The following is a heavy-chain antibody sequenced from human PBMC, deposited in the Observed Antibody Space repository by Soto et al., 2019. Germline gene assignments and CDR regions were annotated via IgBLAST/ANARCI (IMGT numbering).Heavy chain of an antibody. V-gene: IGHV3-33*01. J-gene: IGHJ4*02. Sequence: ESGGGVVQPGRSLRLSCAASGFTFSSYGMHWVRQAPGKGLEWVAVIWYDGSNKYYADSVKGRFTISRDNSKNTLYLQMNSLRAEDTAVYYCARDRSYGEIDYWGQGTLVTVSS. CDR2: IWYDGSNK. D-gene: IGHD5-18*01. CDR1: GFTFSSYG. CDR3: ARDRSYGEIDY.